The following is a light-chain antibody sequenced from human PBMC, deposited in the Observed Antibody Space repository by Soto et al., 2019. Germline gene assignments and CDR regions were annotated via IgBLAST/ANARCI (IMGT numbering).Light chain of an antibody. CDR1: QTISNY. CDR3: QQIYSTPRT. Sequence: DIQLTQSPSSLSASVGDRVTITCWATQTISNYLNWYQQKPGKAPNLLIYAASSLQSGVPSRFSGSGSGTDFTLTISSLQPEDFATYYCQQIYSTPRTFGQGTKVEIK. V-gene: IGKV1-39*01. CDR2: AAS. J-gene: IGKJ1*01.